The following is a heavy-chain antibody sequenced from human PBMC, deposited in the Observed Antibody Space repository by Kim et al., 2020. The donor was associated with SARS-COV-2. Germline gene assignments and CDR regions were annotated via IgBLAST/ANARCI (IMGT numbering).Heavy chain of an antibody. Sequence: SENLSLTCTVSGGSISSYYWSWIRQPPGKGLEWIGYIYYSGSTNYNPSLKSRVTISVDTSKNQFSLKLSSVTAADTAVYYCARDIRVGSYYYYYGMDVWGQGTTVTVSS. CDR3: ARDIRVGSYYYYYGMDV. D-gene: IGHD3-10*01. V-gene: IGHV4-59*13. CDR2: IYYSGST. CDR1: GGSISSYY. J-gene: IGHJ6*02.